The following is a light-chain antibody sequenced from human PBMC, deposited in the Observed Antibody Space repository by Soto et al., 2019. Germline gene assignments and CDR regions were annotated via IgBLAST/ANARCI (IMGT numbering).Light chain of an antibody. CDR1: QSITKN. V-gene: IGKV1-39*01. CDR3: QQSDSSPYT. CDR2: QAS. Sequence: DIQMTQSPGSLSASVGDRVTITCRASQSITKNLNWYQHKPGKAPELLIYQASDSQIGVPSRFSGSGSGTDFALIISGLQPEDFATYFCQQSDSSPYTFGQGTKVEIK. J-gene: IGKJ2*01.